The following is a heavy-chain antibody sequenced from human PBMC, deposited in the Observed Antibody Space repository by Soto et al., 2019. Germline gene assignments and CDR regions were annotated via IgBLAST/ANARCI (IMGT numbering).Heavy chain of an antibody. Sequence: QVQLVESGGGVVQPGRSLRLSCAASGFTFSSYGMHWVRQAPGKGLEWVTVISYDGKVAYYADSVKGRFTISRDNSKNTLYLQMNSLRTEGTAMYYCAKEGPITIWYFDYWGQGTRVTVSS. CDR1: GFTFSSYG. V-gene: IGHV3-30*18. J-gene: IGHJ4*02. CDR3: AKEGPITIWYFDY. CDR2: ISYDGKVA.